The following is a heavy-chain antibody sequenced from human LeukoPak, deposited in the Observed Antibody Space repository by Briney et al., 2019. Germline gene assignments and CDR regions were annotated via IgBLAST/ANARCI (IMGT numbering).Heavy chain of an antibody. CDR1: GFTFSSYS. Sequence: GGSLRLSCAASGFTFSSYSMNWVRQAPGTGLEWVSYISSSSSTIYYADSVKGRFTISRDNAKNSLYLQMNSLRAEDTAVYYCARGDTSTSRAEYYYYMDVWGKGTTVTVSS. D-gene: IGHD3-16*01. J-gene: IGHJ6*03. V-gene: IGHV3-48*01. CDR2: ISSSSSTI. CDR3: ARGDTSTSRAEYYYYMDV.